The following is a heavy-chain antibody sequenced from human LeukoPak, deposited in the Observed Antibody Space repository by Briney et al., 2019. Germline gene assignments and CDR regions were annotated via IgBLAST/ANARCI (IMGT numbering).Heavy chain of an antibody. CDR3: AKGPYYDSSGGGFDY. CDR1: GFTFSNYG. Sequence: GGSLRLSCSASGFTFSNYGMHWVRQAPGKGLEWVAFIRFDGFNKYYAASVKGRFTISRDNAKNSRYLQMNSLRAEDTALYYCAKGPYYDSSGGGFDYWGQGTLVTVSS. J-gene: IGHJ4*02. V-gene: IGHV3-30*02. CDR2: IRFDGFNK. D-gene: IGHD3-22*01.